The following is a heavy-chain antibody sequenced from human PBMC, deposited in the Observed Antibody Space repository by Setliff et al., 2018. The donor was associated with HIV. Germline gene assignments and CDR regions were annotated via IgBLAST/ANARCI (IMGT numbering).Heavy chain of an antibody. J-gene: IGHJ1*01. CDR1: GGTFSSYG. Sequence: SVKVSCKASGGTFSSYGISWVRQAPGQGLEWMGGIIPIFGIANYARKFQGRVTISADESTSTAYMELSSLRSEDTAMYYCARLISADYYDISGYFQHWGQGTLVTVS. CDR3: ARLISADYYDISGYFQH. D-gene: IGHD3-22*01. CDR2: IIPIFGIA. V-gene: IGHV1-69*13.